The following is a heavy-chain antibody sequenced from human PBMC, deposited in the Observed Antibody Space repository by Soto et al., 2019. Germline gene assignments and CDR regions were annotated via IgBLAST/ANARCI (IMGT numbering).Heavy chain of an antibody. Sequence: SETLSLTCTVSGGSISNYYWSWIRQPPGKGLEWIGYFYYTGITNYNPSLKSRISMSVDTSKNQFSLKLSSVTAADTAVYYCARHVVESLSFGERVPHFGYRGHGTLVTVSS. CDR3: ARHVVESLSFGERVPHFGY. J-gene: IGHJ4*01. V-gene: IGHV4-59*08. D-gene: IGHD3-10*01. CDR2: FYYTGIT. CDR1: GGSISNYY.